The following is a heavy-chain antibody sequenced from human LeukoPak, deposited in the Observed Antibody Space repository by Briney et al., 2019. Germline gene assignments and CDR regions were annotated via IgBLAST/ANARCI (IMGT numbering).Heavy chain of an antibody. CDR2: ISHDGGNK. D-gene: IGHD2-21*02. CDR3: ARDPQHIVVVTALFDY. CDR1: GFTFSSYA. J-gene: IGHJ4*02. V-gene: IGHV3-30-3*01. Sequence: GGSLRLSCAASGFTFSSYAMHWVRQAPGKGLEWVAVISHDGGNKYYADSVKGRFTISRDNSKNTLYLEMNSLRVEDTAVYYCARDPQHIVVVTALFDYWGQGTLVTVSS.